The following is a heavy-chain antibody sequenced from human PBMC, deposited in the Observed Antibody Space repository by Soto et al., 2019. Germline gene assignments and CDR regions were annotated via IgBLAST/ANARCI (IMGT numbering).Heavy chain of an antibody. CDR2: ISYDGSNK. V-gene: IGHV3-30*18. D-gene: IGHD3-22*01. CDR3: AKDTYYHDSSGYYGFEY. J-gene: IGHJ4*02. CDR1: GFTFSSYG. Sequence: ESGGGVVQPGRSLRLSCAASGFTFSSYGMHWVRQAPGKGLEWVAVISYDGSNKYYADSVKGRFTISRDNSKNTVYLQMNSLRAEDTALYYCAKDTYYHDSSGYYGFEYWGQGTLVTVSS.